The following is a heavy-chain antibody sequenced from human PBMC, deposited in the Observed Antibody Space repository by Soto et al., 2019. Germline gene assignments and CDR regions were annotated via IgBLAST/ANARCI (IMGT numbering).Heavy chain of an antibody. D-gene: IGHD2-2*01. CDR3: ATSEVPASMGGWFVT. CDR1: GFSLSDDG. CDR2: ISPYIDNT. V-gene: IGHV1-18*01. J-gene: IGHJ5*02. Sequence: QVHLLQSGPEIKKPGASVKVSCKASGFSLSDDGINWMRQAPGQGLDWVGWISPYIDNTNYAQKFQDRVTLTTDTSTSTAYMELRSLRSDDTAVYYCATSEVPASMGGWFVTWGQGTLVTVSA.